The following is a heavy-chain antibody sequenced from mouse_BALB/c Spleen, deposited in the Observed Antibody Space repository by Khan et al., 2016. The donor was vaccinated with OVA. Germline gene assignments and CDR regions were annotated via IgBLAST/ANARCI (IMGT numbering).Heavy chain of an antibody. J-gene: IGHJ4*01. CDR2: IWSDGST. Sequence: QVRLQQSGPGLVAPSQSLSITCTISGFSLTNYGVHWVRQPPGKGLEWLVVIWSDGSTTYNSALKSRLTISKDNSKSQVFLKMNSLQTDDTAMNFCARQPYYHYNIMDYWGQGTSVTVSS. V-gene: IGHV2-6-1*01. D-gene: IGHD2-10*01. CDR3: ARQPYYHYNIMDY. CDR1: GFSLTNYG.